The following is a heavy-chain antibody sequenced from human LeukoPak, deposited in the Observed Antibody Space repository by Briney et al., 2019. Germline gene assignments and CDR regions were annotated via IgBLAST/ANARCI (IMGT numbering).Heavy chain of an antibody. D-gene: IGHD3-22*01. CDR2: IYYSGST. V-gene: IGHV4-59*01. J-gene: IGHJ5*02. CDR3: ARVGYCDSSGPYPRPGWFDP. Sequence: SGTLSLTCTVSGGSISSYYWSWIRQPPGKGLEWIGYIYYSGSTNYNPSLKSRVTISVDTSKNQFSLKLSSVTAADTAVYYCARVGYCDSSGPYPRPGWFDPWGQGTLVTVSS. CDR1: GGSISSYY.